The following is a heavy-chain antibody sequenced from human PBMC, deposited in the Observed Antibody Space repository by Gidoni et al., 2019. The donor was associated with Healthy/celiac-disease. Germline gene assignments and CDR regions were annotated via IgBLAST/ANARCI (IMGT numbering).Heavy chain of an antibody. J-gene: IGHJ4*02. D-gene: IGHD6-19*01. V-gene: IGHV1-24*01. CDR1: GYTLPELS. Sequence: QVQLVQSGAEVKKPGASVKASCQVSGYTLPELSMHWVRQAPGKGFEWMGGFDPEDGETIYAQKFQGRVTMTEDTSTDTAYMELSSLRSEDTAVYYCATEKITEAYSSGWYYWGQGTLVTVSS. CDR3: ATEKITEAYSSGWYY. CDR2: FDPEDGET.